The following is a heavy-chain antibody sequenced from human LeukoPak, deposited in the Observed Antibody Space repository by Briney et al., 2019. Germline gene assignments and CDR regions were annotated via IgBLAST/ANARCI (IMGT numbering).Heavy chain of an antibody. J-gene: IGHJ4*02. CDR2: IYYSGST. V-gene: IGHV4-39*01. D-gene: IGHD6-19*01. CDR3: ARHTFPTGITVGA. Sequence: SETLSLTCTVSGVSISSSNYYWGWIRQPPGQGLEWIGSIYYSGSTYHNPSLKSRVAISVDTSKNQFSLKLSSVTAADTAVYYCARHTFPTGITVGAWGQGTLVTVSS. CDR1: GVSISSSNYY.